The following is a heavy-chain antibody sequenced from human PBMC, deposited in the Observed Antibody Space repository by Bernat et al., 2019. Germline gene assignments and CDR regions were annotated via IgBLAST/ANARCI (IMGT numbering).Heavy chain of an antibody. CDR3: ARSNQWLVRWFDP. D-gene: IGHD6-19*01. V-gene: IGHV3-23*01. J-gene: IGHJ5*02. Sequence: EVQLLESGGGLEQPGGSLRLSCAASGFIFSSYAMSWVRQAPGKGLEWVSAISGSGGSTYYAASVKGRFTISRDNSKNTLYLQMNSLRVEDTAVYYCARSNQWLVRWFDPWGQGTLVTVSS. CDR2: ISGSGGST. CDR1: GFIFSSYA.